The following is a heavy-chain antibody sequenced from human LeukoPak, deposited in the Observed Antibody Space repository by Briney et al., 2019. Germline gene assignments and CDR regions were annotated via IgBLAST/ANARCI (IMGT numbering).Heavy chain of an antibody. J-gene: IGHJ6*03. CDR1: GYTLTEFS. CDR2: FDPEDGET. CDR3: SVVVMNYYYYMDV. V-gene: IGHV1-24*01. Sequence: ASVKLSCKVSGYTLTEFSMHWVRQAPGKGLEWMGGFDPEDGETIYAQKFQGRVTMTEDTSTDTAYMELSSLRSEDTAVYYCSVVVMNYYYYMDVWGKGTTVTVSS. D-gene: IGHD3-22*01.